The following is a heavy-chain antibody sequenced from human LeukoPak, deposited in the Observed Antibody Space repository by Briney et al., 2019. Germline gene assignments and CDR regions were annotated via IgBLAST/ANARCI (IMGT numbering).Heavy chain of an antibody. CDR1: GYTFTSCG. V-gene: IGHV1-18*04. CDR3: ARVRGGYEDY. J-gene: IGHJ4*02. Sequence: ASVKVSCKASGYTFTSCGISWVRQAPGQGLEWMGWISAYNGNTNYAQKLQGRVTITTDTSTSTAYMELRSLRSDVTAVYYCARVRGGYEDYWGQGTLVTVSS. CDR2: ISAYNGNT. D-gene: IGHD5-12*01.